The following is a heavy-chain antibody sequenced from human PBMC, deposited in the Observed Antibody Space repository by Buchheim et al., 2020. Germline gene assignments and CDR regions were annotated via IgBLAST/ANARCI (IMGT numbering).Heavy chain of an antibody. Sequence: QLQLQESGSGLVKPSQTLSLTCAVSGGSISSGGYSWSWIRQPPGKGLEWIGYIYHSGSTYYNPSIKSRVTISVDRSKNQFSLKLSSVTAADTAVYYCARDRPDYYDSSGYYYLLDWGQGTL. D-gene: IGHD3-22*01. CDR2: IYHSGST. J-gene: IGHJ4*02. CDR1: GGSISSGGYS. CDR3: ARDRPDYYDSSGYYYLLD. V-gene: IGHV4-30-2*01.